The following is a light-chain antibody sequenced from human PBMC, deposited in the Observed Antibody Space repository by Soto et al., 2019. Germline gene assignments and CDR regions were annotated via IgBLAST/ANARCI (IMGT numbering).Light chain of an antibody. Sequence: DIQMTQSPSSLSASVGDRVTITCQASQDINKYLSWYEQKPGKAPKLLIYAASNLETGVPSRFSGGGSGTHFSFTIASLQPEDIATYYCQQFNNLPYTFGQGTKLEIK. CDR1: QDINKY. CDR2: AAS. CDR3: QQFNNLPYT. J-gene: IGKJ2*01. V-gene: IGKV1-33*01.